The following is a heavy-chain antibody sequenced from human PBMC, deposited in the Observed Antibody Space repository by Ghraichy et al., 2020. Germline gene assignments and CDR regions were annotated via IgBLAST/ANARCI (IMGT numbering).Heavy chain of an antibody. CDR3: AKYQQFVRFDWFDP. CDR1: GFTFSDSA. Sequence: GESLNISCAASGFTFSDSAMSWVRQAPGKGLEWVSAISISGETTYYADSVKGRFTISRDNSKNTLYFQMNTLRAEDTAIYYCAKYQQFVRFDWFDPWGQGTLVTVSS. V-gene: IGHV3-23*01. J-gene: IGHJ5*02. D-gene: IGHD6-13*01. CDR2: ISISGETT.